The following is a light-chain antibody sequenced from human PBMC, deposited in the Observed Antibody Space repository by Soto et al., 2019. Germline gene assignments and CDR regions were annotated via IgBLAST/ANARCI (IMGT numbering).Light chain of an antibody. J-gene: IGKJ1*01. V-gene: IGKV3-15*01. Sequence: EIGLTQSPATLSVSPGERATLSCRASHSAASAVAWYQQKPRQAPRLLIYDASTRATGIPARFSGSGSATEFTLTISSLQSEDFAAYSCQQYNDWPLTFGQGTKVDI. CDR1: HSAASA. CDR2: DAS. CDR3: QQYNDWPLT.